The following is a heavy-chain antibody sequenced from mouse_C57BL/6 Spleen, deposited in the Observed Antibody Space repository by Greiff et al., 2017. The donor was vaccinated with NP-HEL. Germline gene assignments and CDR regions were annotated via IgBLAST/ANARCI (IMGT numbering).Heavy chain of an antibody. CDR2: IRSKSNNYAT. V-gene: IGHV10-1*01. Sequence: EVQLQESGGGLVQPKGSLKLSCAASGFSFNTYAMNWVRQAPGKGLEWVARIRSKSNNYATYYADSVKDRFTISRDDSESMLYLQMNNLKTEDTAMYYCVRGNYGYYYAMDYWGQGTSVTVSS. D-gene: IGHD1-1*01. J-gene: IGHJ4*01. CDR3: VRGNYGYYYAMDY. CDR1: GFSFNTYA.